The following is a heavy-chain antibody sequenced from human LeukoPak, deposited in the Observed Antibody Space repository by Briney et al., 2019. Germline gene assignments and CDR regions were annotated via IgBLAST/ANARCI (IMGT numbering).Heavy chain of an antibody. D-gene: IGHD3-9*01. J-gene: IGHJ4*02. V-gene: IGHV3-15*01. CDR1: GLSFKNVW. CDR2: IKSKTHGGTT. Sequence: GGSLRLSRAASGLSFKNVWMSWVRQAPGKGLESVGRIKSKTHGGTTDYAAAVKGRFTISRDDSKSTLYLQMNSLKTEDTALYYCTTWNYDILTGYSIWGQGTLVTVSS. CDR3: TTWNYDILTGYSI.